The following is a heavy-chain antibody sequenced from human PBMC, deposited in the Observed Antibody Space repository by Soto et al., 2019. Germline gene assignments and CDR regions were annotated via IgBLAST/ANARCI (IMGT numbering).Heavy chain of an antibody. Sequence: SGPTLVNPTQTLTLTCTFSGFSLSTSGVGVGWIRQPPGKALEWLALIYWDGDKRYSPSLKSRLTITKDTSKNQVVLTMTNMDPVDTATYYCAHRRVHLGELSLPFDYWGQGTLVTVSS. CDR3: AHRRVHLGELSLPFDY. D-gene: IGHD3-16*02. CDR2: IYWDGDK. V-gene: IGHV2-5*02. J-gene: IGHJ4*02. CDR1: GFSLSTSGVG.